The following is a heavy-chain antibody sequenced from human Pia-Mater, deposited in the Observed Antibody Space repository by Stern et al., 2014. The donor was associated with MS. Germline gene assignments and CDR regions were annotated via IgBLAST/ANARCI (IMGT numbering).Heavy chain of an antibody. CDR3: VKDRTSSSWGVDY. CDR2: ISWNSDKI. V-gene: IGHV3-9*01. D-gene: IGHD6-13*01. J-gene: IGHJ4*02. Sequence: EVQLVQSGGGLVQPGRSLRLSCAGSGFNFDDYGMHWVRQAPGKGLEWVSGISWNSDKIVYAESVKGRFTISRDNDKDSLYLQMDSLRVEDTALYCCVKDRTSSSWGVDYWGQGSLVTVSS. CDR1: GFNFDDYG.